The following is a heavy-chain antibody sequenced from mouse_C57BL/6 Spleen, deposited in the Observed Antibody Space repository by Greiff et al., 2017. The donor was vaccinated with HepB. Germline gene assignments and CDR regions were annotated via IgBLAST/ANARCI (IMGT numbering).Heavy chain of an antibody. D-gene: IGHD1-1*01. Sequence: EVHLVESGGGLVQPGGSMKLSCAASGFTFSDAWMDWVRQSPEKGLEWVAEIRNKANNLATYYAESVKGRFTISRDDSKSSVYLQMNSLRAEDTGIYYCTRGDGLLRSHWYFDVWGTGTTVTVSS. J-gene: IGHJ1*03. V-gene: IGHV6-6*01. CDR1: GFTFSDAW. CDR2: IRNKANNLAT. CDR3: TRGDGLLRSHWYFDV.